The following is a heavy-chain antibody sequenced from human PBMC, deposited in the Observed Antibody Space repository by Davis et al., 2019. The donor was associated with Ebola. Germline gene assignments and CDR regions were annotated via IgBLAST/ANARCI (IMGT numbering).Heavy chain of an antibody. CDR1: GGSISSYY. CDR3: ARFRRTFYYYYGMDV. D-gene: IGHD1/OR15-1a*01. Sequence: SETLSLTCTVSGGSISSYYWSWIHQPPGKGLEWIGEINHSGSTNYNPSLKSRVTISVDTSKNQFSLKLSSVTAADTAVYYCARFRRTFYYYYGMDVWGQGTTVTVSS. CDR2: INHSGST. V-gene: IGHV4-34*01. J-gene: IGHJ6*02.